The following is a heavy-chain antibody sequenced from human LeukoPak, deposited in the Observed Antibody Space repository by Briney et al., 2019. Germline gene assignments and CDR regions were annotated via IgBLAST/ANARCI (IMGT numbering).Heavy chain of an antibody. Sequence: GGSLRLSCAASGFTFSSYGMHWVRQAPGKGLEWVAVISYDGSNKYYADSVKGRFTISRDNSKNSLYLQMNSLRAEDTAVYYCARSYYDFWSGGMDVWGQGTTVTVSS. CDR2: ISYDGSNK. D-gene: IGHD3-3*01. CDR1: GFTFSSYG. J-gene: IGHJ6*02. CDR3: ARSYYDFWSGGMDV. V-gene: IGHV3-30*03.